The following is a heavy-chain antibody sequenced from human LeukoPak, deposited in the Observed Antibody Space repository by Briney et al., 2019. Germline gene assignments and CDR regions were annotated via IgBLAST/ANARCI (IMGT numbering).Heavy chain of an antibody. CDR3: ARAAEYYYDSSGYFFDY. J-gene: IGHJ4*02. CDR1: GFTFSDHY. D-gene: IGHD3-22*01. CDR2: TRNKANSYTT. V-gene: IGHV3-72*01. Sequence: PGGSLRLSCAASGFTFSDHYMDWVRQAPGKGLEWVGRTRNKANSYTTEYAASVKGRFTISRDDSKTSLYLQMNSLKTEDTAVYYCARAAEYYYDSSGYFFDYWGQGTLVTVSS.